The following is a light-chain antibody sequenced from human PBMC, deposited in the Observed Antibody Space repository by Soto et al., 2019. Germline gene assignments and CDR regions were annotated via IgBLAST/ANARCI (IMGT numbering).Light chain of an antibody. CDR1: QNINSSY. V-gene: IGKV3-20*01. J-gene: IGKJ4*01. Sequence: EIVLTQSPGTLSLSPGERATLSCRASQNINSSYLAWYQQKTGQAPRLLIYGASSRATGIPDRFSGSGSGTDFTLTISRREPEDFAVYYCQQYGSSPLTLGGGTKVEIK. CDR3: QQYGSSPLT. CDR2: GAS.